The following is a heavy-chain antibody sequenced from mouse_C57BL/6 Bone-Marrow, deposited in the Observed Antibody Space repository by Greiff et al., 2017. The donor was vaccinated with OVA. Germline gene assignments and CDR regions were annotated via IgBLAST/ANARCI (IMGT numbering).Heavy chain of an antibody. Sequence: EVQLQESGAELVRPGASVTLSCTASGFNIKDDYMHWVKQRPEQGLEWIGWIDPENGDTAYASKFQGKATITADTSSNTAYLQLSSLTSEDTAVYYCTTPTGSWVAYWGQGTLVTVSA. CDR3: TTPTGSWVAY. CDR1: GFNIKDDY. V-gene: IGHV14-4*01. J-gene: IGHJ3*01. CDR2: IDPENGDT.